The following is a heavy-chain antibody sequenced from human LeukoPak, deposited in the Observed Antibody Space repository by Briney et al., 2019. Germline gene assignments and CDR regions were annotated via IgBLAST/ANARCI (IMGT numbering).Heavy chain of an antibody. J-gene: IGHJ4*02. CDR3: AKVSCSGGSCFTDYFDY. CDR2: ISGSGGST. Sequence: GVLRLSCAASGFTFSQYSMNWVRQAPGKGLEWVSAISGSGGSTYYADSVKGRFTISRDNSKNTLYLQMNSLRAEDTAVYYCAKVSCSGGSCFTDYFDYWGQGTLVTVSS. CDR1: GFTFSQYS. D-gene: IGHD2-15*01. V-gene: IGHV3-23*01.